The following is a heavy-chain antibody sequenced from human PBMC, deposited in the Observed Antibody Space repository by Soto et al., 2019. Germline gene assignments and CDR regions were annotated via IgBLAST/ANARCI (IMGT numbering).Heavy chain of an antibody. CDR2: IIPIFGTA. D-gene: IGHD3-9*01. CDR1: GGTFSSYA. V-gene: IGHV1-69*01. Sequence: QVQLVQSGAEVKKPGSSVKVSCKASGGTFSSYAISWVRQAPGQGLEWMGGIIPIFGTANYAQKFQGRVTSTADESTSTAYMELSSLRSEDTAVYYCARVRGIQLRYFDWFPYYFDYWGQGTLVTVSS. J-gene: IGHJ4*02. CDR3: ARVRGIQLRYFDWFPYYFDY.